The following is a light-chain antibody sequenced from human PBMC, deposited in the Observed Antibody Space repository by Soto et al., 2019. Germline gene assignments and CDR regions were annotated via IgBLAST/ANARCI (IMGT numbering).Light chain of an antibody. CDR2: GAS. CDR1: QSVSNNY. J-gene: IGKJ5*01. Sequence: EIVLTQSPGTLSLSPGERATLSCMASQSVSNNYLAWYQQKPGQAPRLLIYGASNRATGIPDRFSGSGSGTDFTLTISRLEPEDFAVYYCQQYNNWLITFGQGTRLEI. CDR3: QQYNNWLIT. V-gene: IGKV3-20*01.